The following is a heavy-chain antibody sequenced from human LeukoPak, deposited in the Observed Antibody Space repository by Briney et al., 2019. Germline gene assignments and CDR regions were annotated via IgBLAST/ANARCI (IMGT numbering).Heavy chain of an antibody. J-gene: IGHJ3*02. V-gene: IGHV4-4*07. Sequence: SETLSLTCTVSAGSISTYYWSWIRQPPGKGLEWIGRIYASGSTNYNPSLKSRVTMSVDTSKNQFSLKLSSVTAADTAVYFCARDYEDAFDIWGQGTMVTDSS. CDR3: ARDYEDAFDI. CDR2: IYASGST. CDR1: AGSISTYY. D-gene: IGHD3-16*01.